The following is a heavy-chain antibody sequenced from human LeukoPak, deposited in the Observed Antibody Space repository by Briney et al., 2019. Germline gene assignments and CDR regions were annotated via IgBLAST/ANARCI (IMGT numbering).Heavy chain of an antibody. J-gene: IGHJ4*02. V-gene: IGHV3-7*05. Sequence: GGSLRLSCAASGFTFTSYWMSWVRQAPGKGLEWVVNIQPAGSEKDYVDSVKGRFTISRDNAKNSLYLQMNSLRAEDTAVYYCARIGGWFGNDYWGQGTLVTVSS. CDR2: IQPAGSEK. CDR3: ARIGGWFGNDY. CDR1: GFTFTSYW. D-gene: IGHD3-10*01.